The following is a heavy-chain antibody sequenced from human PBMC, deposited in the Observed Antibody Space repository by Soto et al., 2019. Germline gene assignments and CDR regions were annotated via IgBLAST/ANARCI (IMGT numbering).Heavy chain of an antibody. Sequence: QVQLQESGPGLVKPSQTLSLTCTVSGGSISSGGYYWSWIRQHPGKGLEWIGYIYYSGSTYYNPCLQSRVTISVETSXNXISLELSSVTAADTAVYYCAASCVGCGGFNYYGMDVWGQGTTVTVSS. D-gene: IGHD2-21*01. V-gene: IGHV4-31*03. J-gene: IGHJ6*02. CDR3: AASCVGCGGFNYYGMDV. CDR1: GGSISSGGYY. CDR2: IYYSGST.